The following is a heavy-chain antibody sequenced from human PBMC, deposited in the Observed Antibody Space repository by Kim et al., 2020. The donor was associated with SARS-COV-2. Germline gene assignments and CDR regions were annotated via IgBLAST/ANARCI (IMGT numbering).Heavy chain of an antibody. CDR1: GFTFSSYA. Sequence: GGSLRLSCAASGFTFSSYAMSWVRQAPGKGLEWVSATSGRGGLIKYADSVRGRFTISRDNSKNTLYLQMNSLRAEDTAVYYCAKDPLYSGYDRDAFDIWG. D-gene: IGHD5-12*01. V-gene: IGHV3-23*01. J-gene: IGHJ3*02. CDR2: TSGRGGLI. CDR3: AKDPLYSGYDRDAFDI.